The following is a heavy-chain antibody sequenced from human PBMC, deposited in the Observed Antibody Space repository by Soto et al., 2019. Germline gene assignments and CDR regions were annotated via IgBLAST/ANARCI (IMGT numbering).Heavy chain of an antibody. V-gene: IGHV1-2*02. D-gene: IGHD6-25*01. J-gene: IGHJ2*01. Sequence: ASVKVSCKASGYTFTGYYIHWVRQAPGQGLEWMGWINPDTGGTDYTQKFQGGVTMTRDTSTSTVYMEVSRLRSDDTAVYYCAREIRSGYYRYWYFDLWGRGTLVTVSS. CDR3: AREIRSGYYRYWYFDL. CDR2: INPDTGGT. CDR1: GYTFTGYY.